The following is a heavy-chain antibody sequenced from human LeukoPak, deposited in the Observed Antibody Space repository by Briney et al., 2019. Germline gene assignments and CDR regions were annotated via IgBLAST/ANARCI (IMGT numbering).Heavy chain of an antibody. CDR2: IYYSGST. CDR1: GVSISSYY. V-gene: IGHV4-59*01. D-gene: IGHD2-21*02. CDR3: ARGGSRVVTYGNFDY. Sequence: PSETLSLTCTVSGVSISSYYWSWIRQPPGKGLEWIGYIYYSGSTNYNPSLKSRVTLSVDTSKNQFSLKLSSVTAADTAVYYCARGGSRVVTYGNFDYWGQGTLVTVSS. J-gene: IGHJ4*02.